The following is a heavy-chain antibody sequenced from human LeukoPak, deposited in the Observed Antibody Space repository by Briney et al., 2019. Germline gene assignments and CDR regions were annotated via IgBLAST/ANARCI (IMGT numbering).Heavy chain of an antibody. D-gene: IGHD4-11*01. CDR2: IWYDGSNK. V-gene: IGHV3-33*01. J-gene: IGHJ4*02. CDR3: ARDRGQFSNYFDF. Sequence: GGSLRLSCAASGFTFSSYGMHWVRQAPGKGLEWVAVIWYDGSNKYYTDSVKGRFTISRDNSKNTLYLQMNSLRAEDTAVYYYARDRGQFSNYFDFWGQGTLVTVSS. CDR1: GFTFSSYG.